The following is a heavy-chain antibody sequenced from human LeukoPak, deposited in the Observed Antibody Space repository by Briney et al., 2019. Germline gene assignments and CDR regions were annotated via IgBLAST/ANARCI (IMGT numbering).Heavy chain of an antibody. J-gene: IGHJ1*01. CDR2: INGDETST. CDR3: AKDIAHYDIQYFQH. CDR1: GFTFSSHW. D-gene: IGHD3-9*01. V-gene: IGHV3-74*01. Sequence: GGSLRLSCAASGFTFSSHWMHWARQAPGKGLVWVSRINGDETSTAYADSVKGRFTISRDNSKNSLYLQMNSLRTEDTALYYCAKDIAHYDIQYFQHWGQGTLVTVSS.